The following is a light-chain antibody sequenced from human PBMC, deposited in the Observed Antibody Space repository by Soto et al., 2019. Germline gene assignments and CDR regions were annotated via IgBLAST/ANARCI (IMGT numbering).Light chain of an antibody. Sequence: QSALTQPASVSGSPGQSITISCTGTSNDVGSYNYVSWYQQHPGKAPKLMIFEVTNRPSGVSNRFSGSKSDNTASLTISGLQAEDEADYYCCSYVGNSLWLFGGGTQLTVL. CDR3: CSYVGNSLWL. CDR2: EVT. V-gene: IGLV2-14*01. CDR1: SNDVGSYNY. J-gene: IGLJ3*02.